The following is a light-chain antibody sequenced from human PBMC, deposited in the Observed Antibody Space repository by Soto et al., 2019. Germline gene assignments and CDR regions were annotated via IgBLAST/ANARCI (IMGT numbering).Light chain of an antibody. Sequence: DIVMTQSPDSLAVSLGERATINCKSSQSVFYSSNNKNYLAWYQQRPGQPPKLLIYWASTRESGVPDRFSGSGSGTDFTLTITSLQAEDVAVYYCQQYESTPPTFGHGTKLEIK. CDR1: QSVFYSSNNKNY. J-gene: IGKJ2*01. CDR3: QQYESTPPT. CDR2: WAS. V-gene: IGKV4-1*01.